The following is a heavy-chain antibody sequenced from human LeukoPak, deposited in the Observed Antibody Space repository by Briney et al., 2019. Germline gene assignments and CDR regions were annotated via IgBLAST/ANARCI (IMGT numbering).Heavy chain of an antibody. CDR1: GFTFSDYY. Sequence: GESLRLSCAASGFTFSDYYMSWIRQAPGKGLEWVSYISSSGSTIYYADSVKGRFTISRDNTENSLYLQMNSLRVEDTAVYYCARDYYDILTGVDYWGQETLVTVSS. J-gene: IGHJ4*02. CDR2: ISSSGSTI. V-gene: IGHV3-11*04. CDR3: ARDYYDILTGVDY. D-gene: IGHD3-9*01.